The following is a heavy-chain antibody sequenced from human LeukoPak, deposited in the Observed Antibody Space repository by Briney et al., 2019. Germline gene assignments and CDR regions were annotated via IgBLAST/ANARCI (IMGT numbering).Heavy chain of an antibody. D-gene: IGHD6-13*01. CDR3: ARDGYSSSWYGLDY. J-gene: IGHJ4*02. V-gene: IGHV1-18*01. CDR2: ISAYNGNT. Sequence: ASVKVSCKASGYTFTSYGISWVRQAPGQGLEWMGWISAYNGNTNYAQKLQGRVTMTTDTSTSTAYVELRSLRSDDTAVYYCARDGYSSSWYGLDYWGQGTLVTVSS. CDR1: GYTFTSYG.